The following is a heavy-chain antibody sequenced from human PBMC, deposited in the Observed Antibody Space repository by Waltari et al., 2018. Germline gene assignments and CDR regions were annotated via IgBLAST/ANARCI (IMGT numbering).Heavy chain of an antibody. Sequence: QVQLVESGGGVVQPGRSLRLSCEASGFTFISYAMPWVRQAPGKGVEWVAGITKKGSNMYYTGTVNGRFTNSRDNSTNTLDLQMNGLRAEDTAVYYCARDKGERWLQLGDFDYWGQGTLVTVSS. V-gene: IGHV3-30-3*01. CDR1: GFTFISYA. CDR2: ITKKGSNM. D-gene: IGHD5-12*01. CDR3: ARDKGERWLQLGDFDY. J-gene: IGHJ4*02.